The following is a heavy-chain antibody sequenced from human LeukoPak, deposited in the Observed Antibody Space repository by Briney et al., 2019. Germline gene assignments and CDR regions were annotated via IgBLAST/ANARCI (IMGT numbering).Heavy chain of an antibody. D-gene: IGHD6-19*01. Sequence: GESLKTSCKGSGYSFTSYWIGWVRQMPGKGLEWMGIIYPGDSDTRYSPSFQGQVTISADKSISTAYLQWSSLKASDTAMYYCARCNSYSSGWYGGDYWGQGTLVTVSS. J-gene: IGHJ4*02. CDR1: GYSFTSYW. CDR2: IYPGDSDT. V-gene: IGHV5-51*01. CDR3: ARCNSYSSGWYGGDY.